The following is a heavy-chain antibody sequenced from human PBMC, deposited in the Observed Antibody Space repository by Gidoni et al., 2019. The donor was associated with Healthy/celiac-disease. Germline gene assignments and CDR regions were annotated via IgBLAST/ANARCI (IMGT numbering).Heavy chain of an antibody. J-gene: IGHJ4*02. Sequence: EVQLVQAGAEVKKPGESRRISGKGSGYSFTSYWLSWLRQMPGKGLEWMGRIDPSYAYTNYSPSFQGHVTISADKSISTAYRQWSSLKASDTAMYYCARQGYLAYSGYADYWGQGTLVTVSS. D-gene: IGHD5-12*01. V-gene: IGHV5-10-1*03. CDR1: GYSFTSYW. CDR2: IDPSYAYT. CDR3: ARQGYLAYSGYADY.